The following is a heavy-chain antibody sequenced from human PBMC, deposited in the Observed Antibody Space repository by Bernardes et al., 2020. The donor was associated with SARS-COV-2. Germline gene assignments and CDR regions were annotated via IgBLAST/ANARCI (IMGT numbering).Heavy chain of an antibody. CDR2: ISTSGST. J-gene: IGHJ4*02. V-gene: IGHV4-4*07. D-gene: IGHD6-19*01. Sequence: SETLSLTCSVSGGSINNYYWSWIRQPAGRGLEWIGRISTSGSTNINTSLWSRVMMSVDTSNNQFSLKVTSVTAADTATYFCARGAERGGHNDYWGQGTLVTVSS. CDR3: ARGAERGGHNDY. CDR1: GGSINNYY.